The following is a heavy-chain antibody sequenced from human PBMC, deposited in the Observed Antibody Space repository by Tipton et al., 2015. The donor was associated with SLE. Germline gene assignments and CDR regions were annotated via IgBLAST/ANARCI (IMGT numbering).Heavy chain of an antibody. Sequence: TLSLTCTVSGGSISSYYWSWIRQSPGKGLEWIGYIYTSGSTNYNPSLKSRVTISADTSKNQFSLKLSSVTAADTAVYYCARRVGRRGSARGAFDIWGQGTMVTVSS. V-gene: IGHV4-4*08. CDR1: GGSISSYY. CDR2: IYTSGST. CDR3: ARRVGRRGSARGAFDI. J-gene: IGHJ3*02. D-gene: IGHD5-12*01.